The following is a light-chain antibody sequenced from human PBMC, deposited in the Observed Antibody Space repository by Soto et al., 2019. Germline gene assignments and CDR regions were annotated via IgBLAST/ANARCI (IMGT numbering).Light chain of an antibody. CDR2: SDN. Sequence: QSVLTQPPSASGTPGQRVTISCSGSNSNVGSNSVNWYQQLPGMARKLLLYSDNQRPSGVPDRFSGSKSGSSASLAISGLPSEDEADYHCSTWDDNLSTWLFGGGTKLTVL. CDR1: NSNVGSNS. J-gene: IGLJ3*02. CDR3: STWDDNLSTWL. V-gene: IGLV1-44*01.